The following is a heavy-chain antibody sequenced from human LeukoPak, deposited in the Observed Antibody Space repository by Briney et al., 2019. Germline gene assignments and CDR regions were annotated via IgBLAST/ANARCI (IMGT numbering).Heavy chain of an antibody. CDR1: GDSISSNY. CDR3: ARARGSSSAVDY. CDR2: FYYSGSS. J-gene: IGHJ4*02. D-gene: IGHD6-6*01. V-gene: IGHV4-59*08. Sequence: SETLSLTCSVSGDSISSNYWSWIRQPPGKGLEWIGYFYYSGSSKYNSSLKRRVTIFADTSKNQFSLRLSSLSAADTAVYYCARARGSSSAVDYWGQGTLVTVSS.